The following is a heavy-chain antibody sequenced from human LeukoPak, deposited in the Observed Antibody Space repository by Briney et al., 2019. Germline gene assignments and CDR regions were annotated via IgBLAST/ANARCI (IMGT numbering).Heavy chain of an antibody. CDR3: ARLSGFHFDY. Sequence: SETLSLTCGVSSGSLSDKYWSWIRQPPGKGLEWIGEINYSGRTNYNPSLKSRVTISIDTSKNQFSRRLSSVTAADTAVYYCARLSGFHFDYWGQVALVTVSS. D-gene: IGHD6-19*01. V-gene: IGHV4-34*01. J-gene: IGHJ4*02. CDR1: SGSLSDKY. CDR2: INYSGRT.